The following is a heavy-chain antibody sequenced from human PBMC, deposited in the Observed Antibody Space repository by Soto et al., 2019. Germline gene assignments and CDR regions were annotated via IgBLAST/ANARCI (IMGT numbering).Heavy chain of an antibody. CDR1: GYLISSGYY. Sequence: TSETLSLTCGVSGYLISSGYYWGWIRQPPGKGLEWIGIIHHTGTTYYNPSLKSQVTISVDTSNNQFSLKLTSVTAADTAVYFCARSSGYLPGGYWGQGTQVTVS. J-gene: IGHJ4*02. V-gene: IGHV4-38-2*01. CDR2: IHHTGTT. D-gene: IGHD5-12*01. CDR3: ARSSGYLPGGY.